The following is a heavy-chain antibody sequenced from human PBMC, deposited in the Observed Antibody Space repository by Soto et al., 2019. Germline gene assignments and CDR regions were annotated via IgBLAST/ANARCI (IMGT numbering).Heavy chain of an antibody. V-gene: IGHV3-30*18. D-gene: IGHD3-3*01. CDR1: GFTFSSYG. Sequence: GWSLRLSCAASGFTFSSYGMHWVRQAPGKGLEWVAVISYDGSNKYYADSVKGRFTISRDNSKNTLYLQMNSLRAEDTAVYYCAKSALSEGQSITIFGVVYYYYYYGMDVWGQGTTVTVSS. J-gene: IGHJ6*02. CDR2: ISYDGSNK. CDR3: AKSALSEGQSITIFGVVYYYYYYGMDV.